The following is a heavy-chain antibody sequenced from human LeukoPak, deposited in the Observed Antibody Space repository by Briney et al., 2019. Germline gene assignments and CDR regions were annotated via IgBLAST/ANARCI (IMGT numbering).Heavy chain of an antibody. CDR2: ISYDGNKK. CDR3: VGNDPYDSSGYYYPFDY. Sequence: PGGSLRLSCAASGFIFSSYAMHWVRQAPGRGLEWVAVISYDGNKKYYADSVKGRFTISRANSKNTLYLQMSSLRTEDTAVYYCVGNDPYDSSGYYYPFDYWGQGTLVAVSS. D-gene: IGHD3-22*01. CDR1: GFIFSSYA. V-gene: IGHV3-30-3*01. J-gene: IGHJ4*02.